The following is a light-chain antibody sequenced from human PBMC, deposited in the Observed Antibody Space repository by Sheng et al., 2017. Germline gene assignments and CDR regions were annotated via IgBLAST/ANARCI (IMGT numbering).Light chain of an antibody. CDR1: SSDVGGYNS. CDR2: DVT. V-gene: IGLV2-14*03. CDR3: SSYTSSTTLV. J-gene: IGLJ1*01. Sequence: QSALTQPASVSGSPGQSITISCTGTSSDVGGYNSVSWYQQHPGKAPKFMIYDVTDRPSGVSDRFSGSKSANTASLTISGLQTEDEADYYCSSYTSSTTLVFGTGTKVTVL.